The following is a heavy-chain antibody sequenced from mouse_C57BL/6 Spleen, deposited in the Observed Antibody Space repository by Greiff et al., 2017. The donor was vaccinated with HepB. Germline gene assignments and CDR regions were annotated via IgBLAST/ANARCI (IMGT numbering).Heavy chain of an antibody. Sequence: VQLKESGAELVKPGASVKLSCTASGFNIKDYYMHWVKQRTEQGLEWIGRIDPEDGENKYAPKFQGKATITADTSSNTAYLQLSSLTSEDTAVYYCAYGSSYYFDYWGQGTTLTVSS. CDR3: AYGSSYYFDY. J-gene: IGHJ2*01. D-gene: IGHD1-1*01. V-gene: IGHV14-2*01. CDR2: IDPEDGEN. CDR1: GFNIKDYY.